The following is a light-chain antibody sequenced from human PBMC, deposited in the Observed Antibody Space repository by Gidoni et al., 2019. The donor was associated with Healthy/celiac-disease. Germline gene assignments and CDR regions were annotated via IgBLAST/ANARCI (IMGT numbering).Light chain of an antibody. CDR2: DAS. Sequence: DIQLTQSPSFLSASVGDRVTIPCRASQGISSYLACYQQKPGKAPKLLIYDASTLQSGVPSRFSGSGSGTEFTLTISSLQPEDFATYYCQQLNSYLLTFGGGTKVEIK. V-gene: IGKV1-9*01. CDR1: QGISSY. CDR3: QQLNSYLLT. J-gene: IGKJ4*01.